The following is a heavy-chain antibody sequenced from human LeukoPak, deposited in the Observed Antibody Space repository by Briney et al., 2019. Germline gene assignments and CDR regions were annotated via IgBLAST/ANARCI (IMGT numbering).Heavy chain of an antibody. CDR1: GGSISSSSYY. CDR3: ARPGGTYLHESFDI. J-gene: IGHJ3*02. D-gene: IGHD1-26*01. Sequence: PSENLSLTCTVSGGSISSSSYYWGWIRQPPGKGLEWIGSIYYSGSTYYNPSLKSRVTISVDTSKNQFSLKLSSVTAADTAVYYCARPGGTYLHESFDIWGQGTMVTVSS. CDR2: IYYSGST. V-gene: IGHV4-39*01.